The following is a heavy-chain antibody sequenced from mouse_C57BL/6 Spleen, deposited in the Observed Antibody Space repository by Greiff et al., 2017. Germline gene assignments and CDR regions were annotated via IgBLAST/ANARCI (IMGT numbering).Heavy chain of an antibody. CDR2: IYPGDGDT. Sequence: QVQLQQSGPELVKPGASVKISCKASGYAFSSSWMNWVKQRPGKGLEWIGRIYPGDGDTNYNGKFKGKATLTADKSSSTAYMQLSSLTSEDSAVYFCGRRGLWWSLRGGYWGQGTSVTVSS. D-gene: IGHD2-3*01. J-gene: IGHJ4*01. CDR3: GRRGLWWSLRGGY. V-gene: IGHV1-82*01. CDR1: GYAFSSSW.